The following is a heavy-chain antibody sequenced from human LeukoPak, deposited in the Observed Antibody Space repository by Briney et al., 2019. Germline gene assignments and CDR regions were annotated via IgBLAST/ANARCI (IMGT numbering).Heavy chain of an antibody. Sequence: GGSLRLSCGASGFTFSSYTMSWVRQAPGKGLGWVSTITTSDGNTYYADSVKGRFTVSRDNSKNTLYLQMNSLRAEDTAVYYCAKDGGLWVSAHWGDSWGRGTLVTVSS. CDR1: GFTFSSYT. J-gene: IGHJ4*02. CDR3: AKDGGLWVSAHWGDS. D-gene: IGHD7-27*01. V-gene: IGHV3-23*01. CDR2: ITTSDGNT.